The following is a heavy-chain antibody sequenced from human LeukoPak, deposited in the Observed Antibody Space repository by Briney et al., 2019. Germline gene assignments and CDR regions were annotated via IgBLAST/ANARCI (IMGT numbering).Heavy chain of an antibody. Sequence: SETLSLTCTVSGGSISSYYWSWIRQPPGKGLEWIGYIYYSGSTNYNPSLKSRVTLSVDTSKNQFSLNLSSVTAADTAVYYCTRDRGYYDSSGYFSGCFDCWGQGTLVTVSS. CDR3: TRDRGYYDSSGYFSGCFDC. J-gene: IGHJ4*02. V-gene: IGHV4-59*01. CDR1: GGSISSYY. CDR2: IYYSGST. D-gene: IGHD3-22*01.